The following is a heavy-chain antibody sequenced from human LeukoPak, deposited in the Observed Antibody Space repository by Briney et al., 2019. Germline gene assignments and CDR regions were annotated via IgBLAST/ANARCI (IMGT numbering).Heavy chain of an antibody. CDR3: AKDDSGWCLY. CDR1: GFTFSSYG. CDR2: ISYDGSNK. V-gene: IGHV3-30*18. D-gene: IGHD6-19*01. Sequence: GGSLRLSCAASGFTFSSYGMHWVRQAPGKGLKWVAVISYDGSNKYYADSVKGRFTISRDNSKNTLYLQMNSLRAEDTAVYYCAKDDSGWCLYWGQGTLVTVSS. J-gene: IGHJ4*02.